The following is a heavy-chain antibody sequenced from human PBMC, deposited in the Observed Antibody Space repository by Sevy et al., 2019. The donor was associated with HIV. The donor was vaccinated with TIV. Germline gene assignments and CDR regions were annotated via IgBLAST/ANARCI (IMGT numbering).Heavy chain of an antibody. V-gene: IGHV3-64D*06. D-gene: IGHD3-10*01. CDR1: GFPFRDNI. CDR3: VRARGSTQDFDN. Sequence: GGSLRLSCSASGFPFRDNIMAWVRQAPGKRLEYVSGITSNGVSTNYGVSVKGRFTISRDNAKNTMYLQMTSLRPEDTAVYYCVRARGSTQDFDNWGQGTLVTVS. J-gene: IGHJ4*02. CDR2: ITSNGVST.